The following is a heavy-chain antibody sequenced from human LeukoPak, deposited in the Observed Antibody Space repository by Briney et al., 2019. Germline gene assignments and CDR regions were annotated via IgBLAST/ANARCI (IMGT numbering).Heavy chain of an antibody. J-gene: IGHJ4*02. CDR1: GFIFSRNW. CDR3: ARWVRWPQIN. CDR2: ISSSSSYI. D-gene: IGHD5-24*01. Sequence: GGSLRLSCAASGFIFSRNWMYWVRQAPGKGLEWVSSISSSSSYIYYADSVKGRFTISRDNAKNSLYLQMNSLRAEDTAVYYCARWVRWPQINWGQGTLVTVSS. V-gene: IGHV3-21*01.